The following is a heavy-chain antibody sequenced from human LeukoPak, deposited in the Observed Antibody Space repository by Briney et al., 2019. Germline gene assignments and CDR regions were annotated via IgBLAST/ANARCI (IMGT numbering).Heavy chain of an antibody. Sequence: GSLRLSCAASGFTFSNYEMNWVRQAPGKGLEWVAVVSSDGSTKFYADSVKGRFTISRDNSKNTLFLQMNSLRPEDTAVFYCAKPRTYSGSWHFDYWGRGTLVTVSS. D-gene: IGHD6-13*01. V-gene: IGHV3-30*18. J-gene: IGHJ4*02. CDR3: AKPRTYSGSWHFDY. CDR1: GFTFSNYE. CDR2: VSSDGSTK.